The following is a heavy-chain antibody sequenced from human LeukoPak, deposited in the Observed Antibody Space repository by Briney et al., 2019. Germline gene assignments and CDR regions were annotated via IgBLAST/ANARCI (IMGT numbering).Heavy chain of an antibody. Sequence: ASVKVSCKVSGYTLTELSMHWVRQAPGKGLERMGGFDPEDGETIYAQKFQGRVTMTEDTSTDTAYMELSSLRSEDTAVYYCATGMVVAATNDFDYWGQGTLVTVSS. CDR2: FDPEDGET. V-gene: IGHV1-24*01. CDR3: ATGMVVAATNDFDY. J-gene: IGHJ4*02. D-gene: IGHD2-15*01. CDR1: GYTLTELS.